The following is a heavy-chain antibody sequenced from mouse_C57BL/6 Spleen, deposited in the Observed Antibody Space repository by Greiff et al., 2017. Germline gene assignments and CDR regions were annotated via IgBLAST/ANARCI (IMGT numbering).Heavy chain of an antibody. Sequence: DVQLQESGPGLVKPSQSLSLTCSVTGYSITSGYYWKWIRQFPGNKLEWMGYISYDGSNNYNPSLKNRISITRDTSKNQFFLKLNSVTTEDTATYYCARGGDYDGFAYWGQGTLVTVSA. V-gene: IGHV3-6*01. CDR1: GYSITSGYY. J-gene: IGHJ3*01. CDR2: ISYDGSN. CDR3: ARGGDYDGFAY. D-gene: IGHD2-4*01.